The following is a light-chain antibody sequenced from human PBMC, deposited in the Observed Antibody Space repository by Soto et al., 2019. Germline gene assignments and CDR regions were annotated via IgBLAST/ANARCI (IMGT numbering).Light chain of an antibody. V-gene: IGLV2-11*01. CDR2: DVS. J-gene: IGLJ2*01. CDR1: SSDVGGYNY. Sequence: QSALTHPRSVSGSPGQSVTISCTGTSSDVGGYNYVSWYQQHPGKAPKLMIYDVSKRPSGVPDRFSGSKSGNTASLTISGLQAEDEADYYCCSYAGSYTVDLVFGGGTKLTVL. CDR3: CSYAGSYTVDLV.